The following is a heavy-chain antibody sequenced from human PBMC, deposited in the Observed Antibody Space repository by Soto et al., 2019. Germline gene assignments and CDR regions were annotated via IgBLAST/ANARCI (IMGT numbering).Heavy chain of an antibody. CDR1: GFTFSSYA. CDR2: ISGSGGST. D-gene: IGHD1-26*01. V-gene: IGHV3-23*01. CDR3: AKDSTLKWELLSAVDY. J-gene: IGHJ4*02. Sequence: EVQLLESGGGSVQPGGSLRLSCAASGFTFSSYAMSWVRQAPGKGLEWVSAISGSGGSTYYADSVKGRFTISRDNSKNTLYLQMNSQRAEDTAVYYCAKDSTLKWELLSAVDYWGQGTLVTVSS.